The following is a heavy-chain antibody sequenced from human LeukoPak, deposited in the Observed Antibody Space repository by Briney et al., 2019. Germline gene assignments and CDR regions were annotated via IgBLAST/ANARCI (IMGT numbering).Heavy chain of an antibody. Sequence: SETLSLTCAVYGGSFSGYYWSWIRQPPGKGLEWIGEINHSGSTNYNPSLKSRVTISVDTSKNQFSLKLSSVTAAVTAVYYCARGRFWSGYYPQNYYYYYMDVWGKGTTVTVSS. J-gene: IGHJ6*03. CDR3: ARGRFWSGYYPQNYYYYYMDV. CDR1: GGSFSGYY. V-gene: IGHV4-34*01. CDR2: INHSGST. D-gene: IGHD3-3*01.